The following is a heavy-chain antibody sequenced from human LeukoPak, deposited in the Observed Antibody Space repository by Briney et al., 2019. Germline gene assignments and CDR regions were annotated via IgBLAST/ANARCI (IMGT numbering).Heavy chain of an antibody. V-gene: IGHV3-43*01. CDR3: ARGIAVAGIRYYFDY. CDR2: ISRNGVAT. Sequence: GGSLRLSCEASGLSIGDYTMHWVRQVPGKGLEWVSLISRNGVATKYADSVRGRFTISRDNTKNSLYLQMNSLRAEDTAVYYCARGIAVAGIRYYFDYWGQGTLVTISS. D-gene: IGHD6-19*01. CDR1: GLSIGDYT. J-gene: IGHJ4*02.